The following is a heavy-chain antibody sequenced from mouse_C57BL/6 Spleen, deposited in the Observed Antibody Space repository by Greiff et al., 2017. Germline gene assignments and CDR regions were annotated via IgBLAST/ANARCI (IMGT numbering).Heavy chain of an antibody. Sequence: QVQLQPPGAELVRPGSSVKLSCKASGYTFTSYWMHWVKQRPIQGLEWIGNIDPSDGETHYNQKFQDKATLTVDKSSSTAYMQLSSLTAEDAAVDYSAKGTAQATGDFDYWGQGTTLTVSS. CDR1: GYTFTSYW. D-gene: IGHD3-2*02. J-gene: IGHJ2*01. CDR2: IDPSDGET. CDR3: AKGTAQATGDFDY. V-gene: IGHV1-52*01.